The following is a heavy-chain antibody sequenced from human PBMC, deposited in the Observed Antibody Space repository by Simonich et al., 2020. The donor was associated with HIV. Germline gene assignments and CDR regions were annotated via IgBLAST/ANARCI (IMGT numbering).Heavy chain of an antibody. CDR2: NSPKIGAK. CDR1: GYSFTDYY. CDR3: ARAYYDTLTGYLYLDS. Sequence: QVSLVQSGAEVKRPGASVKVSCKASGYSFTDYYTHWVRQAPGQGLEWLGWNSPKIGAKKYAQQFRGRVTRTRDTAISTAYMELSRPRSDDTAVYYCARAYYDTLTGYLYLDSWGQGTLVTVSS. D-gene: IGHD3-9*01. V-gene: IGHV1-2*02. J-gene: IGHJ4*02.